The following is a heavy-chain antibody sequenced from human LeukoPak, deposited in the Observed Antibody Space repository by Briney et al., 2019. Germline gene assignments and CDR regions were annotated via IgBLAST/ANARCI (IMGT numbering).Heavy chain of an antibody. CDR2: ISYDGSNK. D-gene: IGHD3-16*01. Sequence: GGSLRLSCAASGFTFSSYSMNWVRQAPGKGLEWVAVISYDGSNKYYADSVKGRFTISRDNSKNTLYLQMNSLRAKDTAVYYCAKGGKADYWGQGTLVTVSS. CDR1: GFTFSSYS. V-gene: IGHV3-30*18. J-gene: IGHJ4*02. CDR3: AKGGKADY.